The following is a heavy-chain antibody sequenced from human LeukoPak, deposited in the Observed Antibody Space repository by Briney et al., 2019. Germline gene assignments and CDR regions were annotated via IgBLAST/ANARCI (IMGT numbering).Heavy chain of an antibody. J-gene: IGHJ4*02. V-gene: IGHV4-39*01. CDR3: ARHATGSGNLDY. CDR2: IYYSGST. CDR1: GGSISGSSYY. D-gene: IGHD1-1*01. Sequence: SETLSLTCTVSGGSISGSSYYWGWIRQPPGKGLEWIGSIYYSGSTYYNPSLKSRVTISVDTSKNQFSLKLSSVTAADTAVYYCARHATGSGNLDYWGQGTLVTVSS.